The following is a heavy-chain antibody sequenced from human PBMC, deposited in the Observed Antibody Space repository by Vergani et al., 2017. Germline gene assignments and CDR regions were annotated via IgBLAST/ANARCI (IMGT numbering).Heavy chain of an antibody. CDR2: ISWNSGSI. D-gene: IGHD2-2*01. CDR1: GFTFDDYA. V-gene: IGHV3-9*01. CDR3: AKDSGSSTSCLIDY. Sequence: EVQLVESGGGLVQPGRSLRLSCAASGFTFDDYAMHWVRQAPGKGLEWVSDISWNSGSIGYADSVKGRFTISRDNAKNSLYLQMNSLRAEDTALYYCAKDSGSSTSCLIDYWGQGTLVTVSS. J-gene: IGHJ4*02.